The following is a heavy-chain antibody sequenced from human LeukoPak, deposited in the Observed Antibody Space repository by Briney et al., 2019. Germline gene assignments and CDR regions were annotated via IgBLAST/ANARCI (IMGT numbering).Heavy chain of an antibody. J-gene: IGHJ4*02. CDR1: GFTFSGFA. CDR3: ARGTGGY. D-gene: IGHD2-15*01. CDR2: ITTRSTTT. Sequence: PGGSLRLSCAASGFTFSGFAMNWARQAPGKGLEWVAYITTRSTTTFYADSVKGRFTFSRDNAKNSLYLQLSSLRAEDTAVYYWARGTGGYWGQGTLVAVAS. V-gene: IGHV3-48*01.